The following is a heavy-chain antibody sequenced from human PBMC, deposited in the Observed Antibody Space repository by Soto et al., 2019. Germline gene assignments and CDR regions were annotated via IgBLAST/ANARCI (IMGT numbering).Heavy chain of an antibody. V-gene: IGHV3-30-3*01. J-gene: IGHJ4*02. CDR2: ISYDGSNK. Sequence: GSLRPPCAAPGFTFSSYAMHWVRQAPGKGLEWVAVISYDGSNKYYADSVKGRFTISRDNSKNTLYLQMNSLRAEDTAVYYCARDLLDDYGDYAGDYWGQGTLVTVSS. CDR3: ARDLLDDYGDYAGDY. CDR1: GFTFSSYA. D-gene: IGHD4-17*01.